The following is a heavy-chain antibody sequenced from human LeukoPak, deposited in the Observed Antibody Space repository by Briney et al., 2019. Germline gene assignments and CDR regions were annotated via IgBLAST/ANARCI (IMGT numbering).Heavy chain of an antibody. CDR1: GGSISTSSYY. CDR3: ARRGENWGIAFDI. J-gene: IGHJ3*02. Sequence: SETLSLTCTVSGGSISTSSYYWGWIRQPPGKGLEWIASIYYSGNTYYNPSLKSRVAISIDTSKDLFSLKLSSVTAADTAVYYCARRGENWGIAFDIWGQGTMVTVSS. D-gene: IGHD3-16*01. CDR2: IYYSGNT. V-gene: IGHV4-39*01.